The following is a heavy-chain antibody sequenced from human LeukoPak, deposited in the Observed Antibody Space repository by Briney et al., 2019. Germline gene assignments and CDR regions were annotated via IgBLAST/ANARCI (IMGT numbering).Heavy chain of an antibody. CDR2: IYTSGST. CDR1: GGSISSGSYY. V-gene: IGHV4-61*02. CDR3: ARAGSGSKAAFEI. Sequence: PSETLSLTCTVSGGSISSGSYYWSWIRQPAGKGLEWIGRIYTSGSTNYNPSLKSRVTISVDTSKYQFSLKLSSVTAADTAVYYCARAGSGSKAAFEIWGQGTMVTVSS. J-gene: IGHJ3*02. D-gene: IGHD1-26*01.